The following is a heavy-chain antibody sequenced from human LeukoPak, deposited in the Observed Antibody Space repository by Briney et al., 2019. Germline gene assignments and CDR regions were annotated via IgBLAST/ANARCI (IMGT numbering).Heavy chain of an antibody. D-gene: IGHD2-2*01. Sequence: ASVKVSCKASGYTFTSYGISWVRQAPGQGLEWMGWISAYNGNTNYAQKLQGRVTMTTNTSTSTAYMELRSLRSDDTAVYYCARDREGDIVVVPAVDGVFDPWGQGTLVTVSS. CDR1: GYTFTSYG. J-gene: IGHJ5*02. V-gene: IGHV1-18*01. CDR2: ISAYNGNT. CDR3: ARDREGDIVVVPAVDGVFDP.